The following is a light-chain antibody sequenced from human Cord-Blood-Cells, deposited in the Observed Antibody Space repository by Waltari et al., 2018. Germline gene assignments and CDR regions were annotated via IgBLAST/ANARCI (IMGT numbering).Light chain of an antibody. CDR1: TSYAGGYNY. CDR2: EVS. V-gene: IGLV2-14*01. Sequence: SALTQPASVSGSPGQSITISCTGNTSYAGGYNYVTWYQQHPGKAPKRLIYEVSNRPSGVSNRSSGSWSGNTASLTIAGLQAGDEADYYCISYTSRSTYVFGTGTNVTVL. CDR3: ISYTSRSTYV. J-gene: IGLJ1*01.